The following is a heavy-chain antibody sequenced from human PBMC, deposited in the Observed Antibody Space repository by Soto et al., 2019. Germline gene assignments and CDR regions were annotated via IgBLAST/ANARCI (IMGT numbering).Heavy chain of an antibody. V-gene: IGHV4-30-4*01. Sequence: QVQLQESGPGLVKPSQTLSLTCTVSGGSISSGDYYWSWSRQPPGKGLEWIGYIYYRGSTYYNASLMRRVTLSVDTSKNQRSLKLSSVPAADTAVYYCARLMAYYDFWSGYYNVGYFDYWGQGTLVTVSS. CDR3: ARLMAYYDFWSGYYNVGYFDY. CDR2: IYYRGST. D-gene: IGHD3-3*01. J-gene: IGHJ4*02. CDR1: GGSISSGDYY.